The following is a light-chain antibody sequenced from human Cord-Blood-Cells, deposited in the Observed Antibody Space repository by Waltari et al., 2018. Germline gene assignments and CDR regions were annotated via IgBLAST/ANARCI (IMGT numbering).Light chain of an antibody. CDR3: QQYVSSPPWT. CDR1: QSVSSSY. Sequence: EIVLTQSPGTLSLSPGERATLSCRASQSVSSSYLAWYQQKPGQAPRLLIYGASSRATGIPDRFGGSGSGTDFTLTISRLEPEDFAVYYCQQYVSSPPWTFGQGTKVEIK. J-gene: IGKJ1*01. CDR2: GAS. V-gene: IGKV3-20*01.